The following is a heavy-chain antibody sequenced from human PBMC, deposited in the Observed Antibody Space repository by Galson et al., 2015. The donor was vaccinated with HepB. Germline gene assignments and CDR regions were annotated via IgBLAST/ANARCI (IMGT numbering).Heavy chain of an antibody. J-gene: IGHJ4*02. CDR1: GFTINNDW. CDR3: VTMTALVVDSAGGY. Sequence: SLRLSCAVSGFTINNDWMSWVRQAPGKGLEWVGRISSNTEGGKIDYAAPVRVSFTIARADSKNMLYLQMKIVKTEVTALFYCVTMTALVVDSAGGYWRQGTLVTVHS. D-gene: IGHD2-2*01. CDR2: ISSNTEGGKI. V-gene: IGHV3-15*01.